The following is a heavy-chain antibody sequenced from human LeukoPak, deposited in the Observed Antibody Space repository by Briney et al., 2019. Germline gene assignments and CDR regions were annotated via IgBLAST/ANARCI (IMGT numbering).Heavy chain of an antibody. Sequence: SVKVSCKASGGTFSSYSISWVRQAPGQGLEWMGGIIPIFGTANYAQKFQGRVTITADESTSTAYMELSSLRSEDTAVYYCALGIAAAGEKNWFDPWGQGTLVTVSS. J-gene: IGHJ5*02. CDR1: GGTFSSYS. V-gene: IGHV1-69*13. CDR3: ALGIAAAGEKNWFDP. CDR2: IIPIFGTA. D-gene: IGHD6-13*01.